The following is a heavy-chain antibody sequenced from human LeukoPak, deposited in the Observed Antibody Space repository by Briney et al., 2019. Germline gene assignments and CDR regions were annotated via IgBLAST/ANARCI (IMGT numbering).Heavy chain of an antibody. D-gene: IGHD4-23*01. V-gene: IGHV4-39*07. CDR2: IYYSGST. CDR1: GGSISSSSYY. CDR3: ARAPTVVTRFDAFDI. J-gene: IGHJ3*02. Sequence: SETLSLTCTVSGGSISSSSYYWGWIRQPPGKGLEWIGSIYYSGSTYYNPSLKSRVTISVDTSKNQFSLKLSSVTAADTAVYYCARAPTVVTRFDAFDIWGQGTMVTVSS.